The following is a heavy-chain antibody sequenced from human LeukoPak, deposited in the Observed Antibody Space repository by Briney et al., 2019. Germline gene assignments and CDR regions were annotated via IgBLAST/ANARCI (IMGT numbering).Heavy chain of an antibody. CDR3: AQGYGNGWYPH. J-gene: IGHJ4*02. Sequence: GGSLRLSCTVSGFSVSTSGMSWVRQAQGKGLKTISAISVEGESAYYADSVKGRFTISRDNSKNTLYLQMNSLRVEDTAVYFCAQGYGNGWYPHWGQGSLVSVSS. CDR1: GFSVSTSG. D-gene: IGHD6-19*01. V-gene: IGHV3-23*01. CDR2: ISVEGESA.